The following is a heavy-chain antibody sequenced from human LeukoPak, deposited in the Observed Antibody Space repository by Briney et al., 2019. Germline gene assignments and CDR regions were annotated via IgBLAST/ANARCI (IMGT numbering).Heavy chain of an antibody. V-gene: IGHV4-59*02. CDR1: GGSVTDYY. CDR3: ASRKLGNDY. D-gene: IGHD7-27*01. CDR2: IYYTGT. Sequence: PSETLSLTCTVSGGSVTDYYWSWIRQSPGKGLEWIGYIYYTGTSYNPSLKSRVTISADTSKNQFSLKLISVTAADTAVYYCASRKLGNDYWGQGTLVTVSS. J-gene: IGHJ4*02.